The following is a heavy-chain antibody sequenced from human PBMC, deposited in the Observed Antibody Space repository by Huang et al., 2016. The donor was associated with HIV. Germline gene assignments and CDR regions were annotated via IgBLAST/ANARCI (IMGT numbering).Heavy chain of an antibody. CDR3: ARRYNSRRDY. CDR2: INHRCNT. D-gene: IGHD3-22*01. V-gene: IGHV4-34*02. J-gene: IGHJ4*02. Sequence: QVQLEQWGAGLLKASETLSLTCAVYGGSFSGYYWNWLRQAPGKGLEWVGEINHRCNTNYNPSLKSRVNMSVDTSKGQFSLYLTSLSAADTGTYFCARRYNSRRDYWGRGTLVTVHS. CDR1: GGSFSGYY.